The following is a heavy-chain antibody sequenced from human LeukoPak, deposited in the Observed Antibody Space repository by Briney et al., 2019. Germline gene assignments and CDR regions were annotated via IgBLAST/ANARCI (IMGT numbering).Heavy chain of an antibody. CDR1: GGSVSSGSYY. D-gene: IGHD3-3*01. Sequence: KPSETLSLTCTVSGGSVSSGSYYWSWIRQPPGKGLEWIGYIYYSGSTNYNPSLKSRVTISVDTSKNQFSLQLSSVTAADTAVYYCARASTLRTYYDFWSLDYGMDVWGQGTTVTVSS. V-gene: IGHV4-61*01. CDR2: IYYSGST. CDR3: ARASTLRTYYDFWSLDYGMDV. J-gene: IGHJ6*02.